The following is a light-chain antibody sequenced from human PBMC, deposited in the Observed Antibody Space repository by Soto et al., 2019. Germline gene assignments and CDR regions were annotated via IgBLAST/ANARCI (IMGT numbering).Light chain of an antibody. CDR3: QQYGSSPPGFT. V-gene: IGKV3-20*01. CDR2: GAF. CDR1: ESVSSRY. J-gene: IGKJ3*01. Sequence: ESVLTQSPGTLSLSPGERATLSCRASESVSSRYLAWFQQKPGQAPRLLIYGAFARATGIPDRFSGSVSGTDFTLTISRLEPEDVAVYYCQQYGSSPPGFTFGPGTKVDIK.